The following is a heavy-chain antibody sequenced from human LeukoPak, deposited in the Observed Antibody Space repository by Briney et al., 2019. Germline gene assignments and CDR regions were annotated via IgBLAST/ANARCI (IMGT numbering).Heavy chain of an antibody. V-gene: IGHV4-59*08. J-gene: IGHJ5*02. CDR2: IYYSGST. CDR1: GGSISSYY. D-gene: IGHD3-10*01. CDR3: ARLVGGPKYNWFDP. Sequence: SETLSLTCTVSGGSISSYYWSWIRQPPGKGLEWIGYIYYSGSTNYNPSLKSRVTISVDTSKNQFSLKLSSVTAADTAVYYCARLVGGPKYNWFDPWGQGTLVTVSS.